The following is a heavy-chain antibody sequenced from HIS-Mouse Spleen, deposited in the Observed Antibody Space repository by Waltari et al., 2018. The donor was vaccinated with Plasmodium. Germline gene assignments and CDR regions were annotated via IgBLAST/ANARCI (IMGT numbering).Heavy chain of an antibody. Sequence: EVQLVESGGGLVQPGGSLRLSCAASGFTVSSNYMSWVRQAPGKGLEGVSVIYSGGSTYYADSVKGRVTISRDNSKNTLYLQMNSLRAEDTAVYYCARGSAGDAFDIWGQGTMVTVSS. V-gene: IGHV3-66*01. D-gene: IGHD3-10*01. CDR3: ARGSAGDAFDI. CDR2: IYSGGST. CDR1: GFTVSSNY. J-gene: IGHJ3*02.